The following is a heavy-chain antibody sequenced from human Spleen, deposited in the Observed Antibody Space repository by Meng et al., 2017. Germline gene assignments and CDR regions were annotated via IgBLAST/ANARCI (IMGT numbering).Heavy chain of an antibody. CDR3: ARDGPGSYYFDY. V-gene: IGHV3-30*04. D-gene: IGHD1-26*01. CDR2: ISYDGSNK. CDR1: GFTFSSYA. J-gene: IGHJ4*02. Sequence: SCAASGFTFSSYAMHWVRQAPGKGLEWVAVISYDGSNKYYADSVKGRFTISRDNSKNTLYLQMNSLRAEDTAVYYCARDGPGSYYFDYWGQGTLVTVSS.